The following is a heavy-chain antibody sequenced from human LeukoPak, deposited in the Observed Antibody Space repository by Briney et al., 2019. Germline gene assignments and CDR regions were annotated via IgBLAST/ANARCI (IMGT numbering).Heavy chain of an antibody. Sequence: GGSLRLSCAASGFTFSSNGMTWVRQAPGKGLEWVSHISSISSTIKYGDSVKGRFTISRDNAKNSLYLQMNSLRAEDTAVYYCAREWDSWGQGTLVTVSS. CDR1: GFTFSSNG. CDR2: ISSISSTI. J-gene: IGHJ4*02. CDR3: AREWDS. V-gene: IGHV3-48*01.